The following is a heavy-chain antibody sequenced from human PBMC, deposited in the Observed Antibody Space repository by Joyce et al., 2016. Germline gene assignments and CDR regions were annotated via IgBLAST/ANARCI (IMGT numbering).Heavy chain of an antibody. D-gene: IGHD3-16*01. J-gene: IGHJ5*02. CDR3: AISSVHGWGVWVS. Sequence: QVQLAQSGPEVKKPGASVKVSCKVSGKSLSELSMHWVRHFPEKGLEWLGGCHPEEGDTMYAANLPGRVTMTEDTSTDTGYMELNSLTFEDTAVYYCAISSVHGWGVWVSWGQGTLVTVSS. CDR2: CHPEEGDT. V-gene: IGHV1-24*01. CDR1: GKSLSELS.